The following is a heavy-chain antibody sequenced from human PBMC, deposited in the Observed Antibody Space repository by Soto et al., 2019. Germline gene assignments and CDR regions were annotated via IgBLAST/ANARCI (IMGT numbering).Heavy chain of an antibody. CDR1: GGSISSSSYY. J-gene: IGHJ6*02. V-gene: IGHV4-39*01. D-gene: IGHD2-15*01. Sequence: SETLSLTCTVSGGSISSSSYYWGWIRQPPGKGLEWIGMIYYRGNTYYNPSLKSRVTLSVDTSKNQFSVRLNSVTASDTAVYYCAPLSVSLSGPYGIHVWGQGTTVTVSS. CDR3: APLSVSLSGPYGIHV. CDR2: IYYRGNT.